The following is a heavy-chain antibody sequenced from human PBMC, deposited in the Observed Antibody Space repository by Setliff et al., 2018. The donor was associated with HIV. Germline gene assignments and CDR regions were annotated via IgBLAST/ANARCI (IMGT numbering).Heavy chain of an antibody. CDR3: ARDNLYYNLYDGSPVYGMDV. CDR1: GFTFRNYK. CDR2: ISIGSGGAI. D-gene: IGHD3-3*01. J-gene: IGHJ6*02. V-gene: IGHV3-21*01. Sequence: PGGSLRLSCAASGFTFRNYKFNWVRQAPGRGLEWVSSISIGSGGAIDYADSVQGRFTISRDNSKNPLYLQMNGLRVEDTGVYYCARDNLYYNLYDGSPVYGMDVWGQGTTVTVSS.